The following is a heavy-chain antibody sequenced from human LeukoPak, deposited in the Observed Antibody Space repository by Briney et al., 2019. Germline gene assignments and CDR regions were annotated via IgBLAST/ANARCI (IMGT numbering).Heavy chain of an antibody. Sequence: GGSLRLSCAASGITFGYYSMNWVRQAPGKGLEWISYISSSSSIIYNADSVKGRFTISRDNAKNSLYLQMNSLRAEDTAVYYCAKDYGSEYYFDYWGQGTLVTVSS. J-gene: IGHJ4*02. V-gene: IGHV3-48*04. CDR3: AKDYGSEYYFDY. CDR1: GITFGYYS. D-gene: IGHD3-10*01. CDR2: ISSSSSII.